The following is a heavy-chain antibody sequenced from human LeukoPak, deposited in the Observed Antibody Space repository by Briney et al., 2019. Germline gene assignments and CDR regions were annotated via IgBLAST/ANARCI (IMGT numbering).Heavy chain of an antibody. Sequence: GGSLRLSCAASGFTFDDYGMRWVRQAPGKGLEWVATINQNGGVKYYVDSVKGRFTISRDNAKTSLFLQMNSLRIDDTAMYYCTRTVNSASDFWGQGTLVTVSS. CDR1: GFTFDDYG. V-gene: IGHV3-7*03. D-gene: IGHD4-23*01. CDR2: INQNGGVK. CDR3: TRTVNSASDF. J-gene: IGHJ4*02.